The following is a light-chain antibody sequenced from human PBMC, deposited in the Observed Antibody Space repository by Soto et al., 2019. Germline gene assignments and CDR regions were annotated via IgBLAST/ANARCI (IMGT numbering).Light chain of an antibody. V-gene: IGLV2-14*01. Sequence: QSALTQPASVSGSPGQSITISCTGTSSDGGGYNYVSWYQQYPGKAPKLMIYDVSNRPSGVSNRFSGSKSGKTASLTISGLQAEDEADYYCRSYTISNTLVFGSGTKVTVL. CDR3: RSYTISNTLV. CDR2: DVS. J-gene: IGLJ1*01. CDR1: SSDGGGYNY.